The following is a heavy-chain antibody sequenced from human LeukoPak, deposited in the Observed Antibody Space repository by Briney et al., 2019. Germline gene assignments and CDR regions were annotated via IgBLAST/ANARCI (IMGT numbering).Heavy chain of an antibody. CDR1: GGSISSYY. J-gene: IGHJ4*02. D-gene: IGHD3-22*01. CDR3: ARGADSSGYYSIFFFDY. CDR2: IYNSGST. Sequence: SETLSLTCTVSGGSISSYYWNWIRQPPGKGLEWIGYIYNSGSTNYNPSLKSRVTISVDTSKNQFSLKLSSVTAADTAVYYCARGADSSGYYSIFFFDYWGQGTLVTVSP. V-gene: IGHV4-59*01.